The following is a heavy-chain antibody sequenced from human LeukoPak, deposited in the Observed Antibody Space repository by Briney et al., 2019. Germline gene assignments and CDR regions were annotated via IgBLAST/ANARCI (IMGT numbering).Heavy chain of an antibody. Sequence: GGSLRLSCAASGFTFDDYAMHWVRQAPGKGLDWVSGISWNSGSIGYADSVKGRFTISRDNANNSLYLQMNSLRAEDTAVYYCAREYRAGYYDYVWGSYRPNWFDPWGQGTLVTVSS. CDR1: GFTFDDYA. CDR2: ISWNSGSI. J-gene: IGHJ5*02. CDR3: AREYRAGYYDYVWGSYRPNWFDP. D-gene: IGHD3-16*02. V-gene: IGHV3-9*01.